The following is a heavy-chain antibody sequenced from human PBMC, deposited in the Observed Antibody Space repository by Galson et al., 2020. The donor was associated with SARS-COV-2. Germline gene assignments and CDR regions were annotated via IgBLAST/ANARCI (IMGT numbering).Heavy chain of an antibody. J-gene: IGHJ4*02. V-gene: IGHV4-39*01. CDR1: GGSISSSSYY. Sequence: SETLSLTCTVSGGSISSSSYYWGWIRQPPGKGLEWNGSIYYSGSTYYNPSLKSRVTISVDTSKNQFSLKLSSVTAADTAVYYCAGGIAVAVTVDYWGQGTLVTVSS. CDR2: IYYSGST. D-gene: IGHD6-19*01. CDR3: AGGIAVAVTVDY.